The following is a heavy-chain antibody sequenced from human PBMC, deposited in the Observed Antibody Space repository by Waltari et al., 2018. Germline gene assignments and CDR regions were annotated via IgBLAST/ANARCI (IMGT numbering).Heavy chain of an antibody. J-gene: IGHJ4*02. Sequence: GESGGGLVEPGGSLRLSCTTSGFTFTQYTMSWVRQTPTRGLEWVSYISSRGSATHYADSVRGRFTISRDSAKGSVYLQMNNLRADDAAMYYCARGRYGAGSYSDYDYWGQGTLVTVSS. CDR2: ISSRGSAT. CDR1: GFTFTQYT. V-gene: IGHV3-48*01. D-gene: IGHD3-10*01. CDR3: ARGRYGAGSYSDYDY.